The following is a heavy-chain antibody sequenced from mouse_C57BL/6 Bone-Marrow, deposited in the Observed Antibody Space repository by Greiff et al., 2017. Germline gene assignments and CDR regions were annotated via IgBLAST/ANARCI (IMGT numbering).Heavy chain of an antibody. D-gene: IGHD1-1*01. Sequence: QVQLQQPGAELVRPGSSVKLSCKASGYTFTSYWMHWVKQRPIQGLEWIGNIDPSDSETHYNQKFKDKATLTVDKSSSTAYMQLSSLTSEDSEVYFCARSRYYGSSLAWFAYWGQGTLVTVSA. CDR2: IDPSDSET. CDR1: GYTFTSYW. V-gene: IGHV1-52*01. J-gene: IGHJ3*01. CDR3: ARSRYYGSSLAWFAY.